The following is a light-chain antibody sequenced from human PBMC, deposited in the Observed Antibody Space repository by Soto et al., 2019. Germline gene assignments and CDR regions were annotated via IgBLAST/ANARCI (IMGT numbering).Light chain of an antibody. CDR3: GTWDSSLSAVV. Sequence: QSVLTQPPSVSAAPGQKVTISCSGSSSNIGNNYVSWYQQLPGTAPKLLIYDNNKRPSGIPDRFSGSKSGTSATLGITGLQTGDEFYYYCGTWDSSLSAVVLGGGTKVAVL. J-gene: IGLJ2*01. CDR2: DNN. V-gene: IGLV1-51*01. CDR1: SSNIGNNY.